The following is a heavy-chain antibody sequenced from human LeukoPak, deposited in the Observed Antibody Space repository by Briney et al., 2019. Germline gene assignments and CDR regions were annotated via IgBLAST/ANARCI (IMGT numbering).Heavy chain of an antibody. CDR1: GFTFSSYA. V-gene: IGHV3-23*01. CDR2: ISGSGGST. Sequence: GGSLRLSCAASGFTFSSYAMSWVRQAPGKGLEWVSAISGSGGSTYYADSVKGQFTISRDNSKNTLYLQMNSLRAEDTAVYYCALQYSSSSVIDYWGQGTLVTVSS. CDR3: ALQYSSSSVIDY. J-gene: IGHJ4*02. D-gene: IGHD6-6*01.